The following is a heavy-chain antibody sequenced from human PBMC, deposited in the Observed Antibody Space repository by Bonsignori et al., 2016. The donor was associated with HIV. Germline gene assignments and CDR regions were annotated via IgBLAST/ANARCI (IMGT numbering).Heavy chain of an antibody. J-gene: IGHJ4*02. D-gene: IGHD2-2*01. V-gene: IGHV1-2*02. CDR2: INPQTGGT. CDR1: ADTFTGHY. CDR3: ATVRGTVSYCSSVSCYVFDY. Sequence: ASVKVSCKASADTFTGHYLHWVRQAPGQGLEWMGWINPQTGGTTYAQKFQGRVAMTRDTSISTAYMDLSSLTPDDTAVYYCATVRGTVSYCSSVSCYVFDYWGPGTLVTVSS.